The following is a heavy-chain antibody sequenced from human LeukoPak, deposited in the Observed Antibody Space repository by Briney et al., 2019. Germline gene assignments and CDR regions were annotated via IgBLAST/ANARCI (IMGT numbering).Heavy chain of an antibody. D-gene: IGHD3-3*01. CDR3: ARRASVVLEPFDP. CDR2: IYPGDSDT. CDR1: GYSFTNYW. Sequence: GESLKISCKGSGYSFTNYWIGWVRQMPGKGREWMGIIYPGDSDTRYSPSFQGQVTISADKSISTAYLQWSSLKASDTAMYYCARRASVVLEPFDPWGQGTLVTVSS. V-gene: IGHV5-51*01. J-gene: IGHJ5*02.